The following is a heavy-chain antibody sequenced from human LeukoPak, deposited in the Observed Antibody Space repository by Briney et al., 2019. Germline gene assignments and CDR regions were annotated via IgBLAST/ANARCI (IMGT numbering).Heavy chain of an antibody. CDR2: INSDGSDT. CDR3: AKVSQWELLDFDY. CDR1: GFTFSNYW. Sequence: HPGGSLRLSCAASGFTFSNYWMHWVRQAPGEGLVWVSRINSDGSDTSYADSVKGRFTISRDNSKNTLYLQMNSLRAEDTAVYYCAKVSQWELLDFDYWGQGTLVTVSS. J-gene: IGHJ4*02. V-gene: IGHV3-74*01. D-gene: IGHD1-26*01.